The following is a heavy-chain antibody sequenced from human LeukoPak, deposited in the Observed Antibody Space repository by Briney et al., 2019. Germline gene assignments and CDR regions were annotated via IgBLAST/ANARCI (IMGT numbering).Heavy chain of an antibody. Sequence: GRSLRLSCAASGFTFDDYAMHWVRQAPGKGLEWVSGIGWNSGSIGYADSVKGRFTISRDNAKNSLYLQMNSLRAEDMALYYCAKSGPDAFDIWGQGTMVTVSS. V-gene: IGHV3-9*03. CDR2: IGWNSGSI. D-gene: IGHD3-10*01. J-gene: IGHJ3*02. CDR1: GFTFDDYA. CDR3: AKSGPDAFDI.